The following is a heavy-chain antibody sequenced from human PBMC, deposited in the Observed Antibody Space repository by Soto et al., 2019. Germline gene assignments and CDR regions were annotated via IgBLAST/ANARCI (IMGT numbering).Heavy chain of an antibody. CDR2: ISYDGSNK. Sequence: PGGSLRLSCAASGFTFSSYGMHWVRQAPGKGLEWVAVISYDGSNKYYADSVKGRFTISRDNSKNTLYLQMNSLRAEDTAVYYCAKDHVATIWYYFDYWGQGTLVTVSS. V-gene: IGHV3-30*18. CDR3: AKDHVATIWYYFDY. D-gene: IGHD5-12*01. J-gene: IGHJ4*02. CDR1: GFTFSSYG.